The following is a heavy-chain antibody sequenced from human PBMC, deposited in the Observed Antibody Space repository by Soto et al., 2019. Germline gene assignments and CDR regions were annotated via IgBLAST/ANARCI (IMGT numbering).Heavy chain of an antibody. V-gene: IGHV1-8*01. CDR2: MNPNSGNT. CDR1: GYTFTSYD. J-gene: IGHJ5*02. Sequence: QVQLVQSGAEVKKPGASVKVSCKAYGYTFTSYDINWVRQATGQGLEWMGWMNPNSGNTGYAQKFQGRVTMTRNTSISTAYMELSSLRSEDTAVYYCARGSIQLWSNWFDPWGQGTLATVSS. CDR3: ARGSIQLWSNWFDP. D-gene: IGHD5-18*01.